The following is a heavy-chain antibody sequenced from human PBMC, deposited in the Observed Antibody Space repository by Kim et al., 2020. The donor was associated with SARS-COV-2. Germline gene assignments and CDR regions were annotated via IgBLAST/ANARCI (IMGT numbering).Heavy chain of an antibody. CDR2: INHSGST. CDR3: ARAKRSSSSLDY. CDR1: GGSFSGYY. V-gene: IGHV4-34*01. D-gene: IGHD6-6*01. Sequence: SETLSLTCAVYGGSFSGYYWSWIRQPPGKGLEWIGEINHSGSTNYNPSLKSRVTISVDTSKNQFSLKLSSVTAADTAVYYCARAKRSSSSLDYWGQGTLVTVSS. J-gene: IGHJ4*02.